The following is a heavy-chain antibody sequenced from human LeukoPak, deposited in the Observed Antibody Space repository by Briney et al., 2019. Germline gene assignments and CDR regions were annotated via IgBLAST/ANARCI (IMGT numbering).Heavy chain of an antibody. V-gene: IGHV1-2*02. J-gene: IGHJ5*02. D-gene: IGHD6-13*01. CDR2: INPNSGGT. CDR1: GYTFTGYY. Sequence: ASVKVSCKASGYTFTGYYMHWVRQVPGQGLEWMGWINPNSGGTNYAQKFQGRVTMTRDTSISTAYMELSRLRSDDTAVYYCARDKGIAGSNWFDPWGQGTLVTVSS. CDR3: ARDKGIAGSNWFDP.